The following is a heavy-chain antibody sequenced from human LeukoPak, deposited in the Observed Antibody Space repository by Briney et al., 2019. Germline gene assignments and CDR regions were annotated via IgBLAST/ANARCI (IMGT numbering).Heavy chain of an antibody. D-gene: IGHD3-22*01. V-gene: IGHV3-30*18. CDR3: AKETFSEGYYYWFDP. Sequence: PGRSLRLSCAASGFTFSSYGMHWVRQAPGKGLEWVAVISYDGSNKYYADSVKGRFTISRDNSKNTLYLQMNSLRAEDTAVYYCAKETFSEGYYYWFDPWGQGTLVTVSS. CDR1: GFTFSSYG. CDR2: ISYDGSNK. J-gene: IGHJ5*02.